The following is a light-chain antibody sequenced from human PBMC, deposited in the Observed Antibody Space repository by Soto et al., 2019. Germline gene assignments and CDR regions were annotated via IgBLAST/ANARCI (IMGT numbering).Light chain of an antibody. CDR2: WAS. Sequence: DTVMTQSPDSLAVSLGERATINCKSSQSVLYSSNNKNYLAWYQQKPGQPPKLLIYWASTRDSGVPARFSGSGSGTHFTLTISSLQAEDVAVYYCQQYYSTPPTFGGGTKVEIK. J-gene: IGKJ4*01. CDR3: QQYYSTPPT. CDR1: QSVLYSSNNKNY. V-gene: IGKV4-1*01.